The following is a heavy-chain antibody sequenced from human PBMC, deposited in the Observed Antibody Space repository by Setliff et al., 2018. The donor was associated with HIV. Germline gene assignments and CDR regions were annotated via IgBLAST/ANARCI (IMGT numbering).Heavy chain of an antibody. D-gene: IGHD3-10*01. Sequence: SETLSLTCSVSGDSVGSYFWAWIRQPAGKGLEWIGRVYSNGNTNYNPSLKSRVTMAVDTSKNQIFLSLTSVTAADTGVSYCARDSGITMVRKVIGRAGLDAWGQGTRVTVSS. J-gene: IGHJ4*02. CDR2: VYSNGNT. CDR1: GDSVGSYF. V-gene: IGHV4-4*07. CDR3: ARDSGITMVRKVIGRAGLDA.